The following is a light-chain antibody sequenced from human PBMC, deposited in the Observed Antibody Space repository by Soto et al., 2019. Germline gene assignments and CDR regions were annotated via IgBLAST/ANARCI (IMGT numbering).Light chain of an antibody. CDR1: QSVSSN. Sequence: EIVMTQSPATLSVSPGERATLSCRARQSVSSNYLAWYQQKPGQAPRLLIYGASTRATGIPARFSGSGSGTEFTLTISSLQSEDFAVYYCQQYYDWPITFGQGTRLENK. CDR3: QQYYDWPIT. CDR2: GAS. J-gene: IGKJ5*01. V-gene: IGKV3-15*01.